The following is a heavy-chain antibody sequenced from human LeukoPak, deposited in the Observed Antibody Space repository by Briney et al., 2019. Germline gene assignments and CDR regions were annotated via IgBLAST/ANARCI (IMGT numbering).Heavy chain of an antibody. CDR2: IRYDGSNK. D-gene: IGHD2-15*01. V-gene: IGHV3-30*02. CDR3: ARDGSSYD. J-gene: IGHJ4*02. CDR1: GFTFSSYG. Sequence: GGALRLSCAASGFTFSSYGMHWVRQAPGKGLEWVAFIRYDGSNKYYADSVKGRFTISRDNAKNSLYLQMNSLRAEDTAVYYCARDGSSYDWGQGTLVTVSS.